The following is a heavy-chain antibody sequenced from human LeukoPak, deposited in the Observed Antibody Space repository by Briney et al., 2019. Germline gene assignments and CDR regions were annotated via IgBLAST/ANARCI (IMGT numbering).Heavy chain of an antibody. CDR1: GGSFSGYD. J-gene: IGHJ4*02. D-gene: IGHD3-22*01. V-gene: IGHV4-34*01. CDR2: INHSGSA. Sequence: PSETLSLTCAVYGGSFSGYDWSWIRQPPGKGLEYIGEINHSGSANYNPSLKSRVVISGDTSKNQFSLRLGSVTAADTAVYYCASVYDSSGYYPFWGQGTLVTVSS. CDR3: ASVYDSSGYYPF.